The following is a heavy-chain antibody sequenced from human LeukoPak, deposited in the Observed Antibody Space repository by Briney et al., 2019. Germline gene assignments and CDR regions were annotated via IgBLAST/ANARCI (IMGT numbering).Heavy chain of an antibody. CDR3: ARALVEGFGVVIIPFYYYMDV. V-gene: IGHV1-69*01. D-gene: IGHD3-3*01. J-gene: IGHJ6*03. CDR1: GGTFSSDA. CDR2: IIPIFGTE. Sequence: SVKVSCKASGGTFSSDAISWVRQAPGQGLVWKGGIIPIFGTENYAQKFQGRVTITADESTSTAYMELSSLRSEDTAVYYCARALVEGFGVVIIPFYYYMDVWGKGTTVTVSS.